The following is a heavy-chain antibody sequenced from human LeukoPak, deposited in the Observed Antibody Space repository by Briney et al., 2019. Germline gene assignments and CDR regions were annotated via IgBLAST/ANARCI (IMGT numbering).Heavy chain of an antibody. D-gene: IGHD2-15*01. CDR3: ARGRIGYSDY. CDR2: IYSGGST. V-gene: IGHV3-66*02. CDR1: GFTVSSNY. Sequence: GGSLRLSCAASGFTVSSNYMTWVRQAPGEGLEWVSVIYSGGSTDYADSVKGRFTISRDNSKNTLYLQMNSLRAEDTAVYYCARGRIGYSDYWGQGTLVTVSS. J-gene: IGHJ4*02.